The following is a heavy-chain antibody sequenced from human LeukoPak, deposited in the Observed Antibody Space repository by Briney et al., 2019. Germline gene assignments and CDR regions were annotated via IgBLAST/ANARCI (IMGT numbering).Heavy chain of an antibody. CDR1: GGTFSSYA. V-gene: IGHV1-69*13. D-gene: IGHD3-10*01. CDR3: ARGYYGSGSYYHYYYGMDV. CDR2: IIPIFGTA. Sequence: SVKVSCEASGGTFSSYAISWVRQAPGQGLEWMGGIIPIFGTANYAQKFQGRVTITADESTSTAYMELSSLRSEDTAVYYCARGYYGSGSYYHYYYGMDVWGKGTTVTVSS. J-gene: IGHJ6*04.